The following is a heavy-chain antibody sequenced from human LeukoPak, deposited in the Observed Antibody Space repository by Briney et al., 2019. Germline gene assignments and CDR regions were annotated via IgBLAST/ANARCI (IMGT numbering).Heavy chain of an antibody. Sequence: GRSLRLSCAASGFTFNDYAMHWVRQAPGKGLEWVAIISFDGSNIDYSDSVRGRFTITRDNSKNTVSLQMISLRSDDTAVYYCVRDASGRFFVDWGQGTLVTVSS. V-gene: IGHV3-30*04. J-gene: IGHJ1*01. CDR3: VRDASGRFFVD. CDR2: ISFDGSNI. D-gene: IGHD3-3*01. CDR1: GFTFNDYA.